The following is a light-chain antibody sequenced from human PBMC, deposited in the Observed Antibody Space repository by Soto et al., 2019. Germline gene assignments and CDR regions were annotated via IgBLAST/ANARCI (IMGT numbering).Light chain of an antibody. Sequence: DIQMTQSPSSLSASVGDRVTITCRASQSISSSLNWYQQKAGKAPKLLIYAASSLQSGVPSRFSGSGSGTDFTLTISSLQPEDFATYYCQQSYSAWTFGQGTRVEIK. CDR2: AAS. CDR1: QSISSS. J-gene: IGKJ1*01. V-gene: IGKV1-39*01. CDR3: QQSYSAWT.